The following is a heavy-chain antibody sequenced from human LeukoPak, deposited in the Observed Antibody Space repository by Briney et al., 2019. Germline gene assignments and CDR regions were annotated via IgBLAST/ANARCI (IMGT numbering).Heavy chain of an antibody. CDR2: INHSGST. CDR1: GGSLTNYY. D-gene: IGHD1-14*01. V-gene: IGHV4-34*01. Sequence: SSETLSLACAVFGGSLTNYYWSWIRQPPGKGLEWIGEINHSGSTNFNPSPMSRVTISVDTSKNQFSLKLGSVTAADTAVYYCARHKTRTRAFDIWGQGTMVTVSS. J-gene: IGHJ3*02. CDR3: ARHKTRTRAFDI.